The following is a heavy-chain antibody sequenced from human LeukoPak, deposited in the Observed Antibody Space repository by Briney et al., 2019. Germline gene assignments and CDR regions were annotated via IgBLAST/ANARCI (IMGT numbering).Heavy chain of an antibody. CDR1: GFTFSTFA. V-gene: IGHV3-20*04. Sequence: PGGSLRLSCAASGFTFSTFAMNWVRQAPGKGLEWVSGINWNGGSTSYAESVKGRFTISRDNAKNSLYLQMNSLRAEDTALYYCARESSRSTAYWGQGTLVTVSS. J-gene: IGHJ4*02. CDR3: ARESSRSTAY. CDR2: INWNGGST. D-gene: IGHD3-22*01.